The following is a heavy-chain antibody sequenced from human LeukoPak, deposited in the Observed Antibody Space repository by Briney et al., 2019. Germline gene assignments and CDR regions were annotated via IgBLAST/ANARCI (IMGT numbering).Heavy chain of an antibody. CDR2: IKTDGSTT. Sequence: PGGSLRLSCAVSGFTFSSSWMHWVRQAPGKGLVWVSHIKTDGSTTAYADSVKGRFTISRDNAANSLYLQMNNLRDEDTAVYYCARRDPFDYWGQGTMVTVSS. CDR3: ARRDPFDY. CDR1: GFTFSSSW. J-gene: IGHJ4*02. V-gene: IGHV3-74*01.